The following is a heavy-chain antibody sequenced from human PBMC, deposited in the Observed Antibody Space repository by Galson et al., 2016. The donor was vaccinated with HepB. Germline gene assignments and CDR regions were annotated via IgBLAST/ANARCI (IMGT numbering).Heavy chain of an antibody. V-gene: IGHV2-5*01. CDR3: THSLFSVLPGPFDH. CDR1: GSSLTTNGVT. J-gene: IGHJ4*02. D-gene: IGHD3-9*01. CDR2: YYWHDDK. Sequence: PALVKPTQTLTLTCTVSGSSLTTNGVTVAWVRQPPGKALEWLALYYWHDDKRYNPSLKSRLTIARDTSRNQVVLTMTNVEPLDTGTYYCTHSLFSVLPGPFDHWGQGSLVTVSS.